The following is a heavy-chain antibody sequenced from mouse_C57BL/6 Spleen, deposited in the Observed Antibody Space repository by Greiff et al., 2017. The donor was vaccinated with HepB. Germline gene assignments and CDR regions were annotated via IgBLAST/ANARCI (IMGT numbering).Heavy chain of an antibody. V-gene: IGHV10-1*01. J-gene: IGHJ4*01. CDR2: IRSKSNNYAT. D-gene: IGHD2-4*01. Sequence: EVKLMESGGGLVQPKGSLKLSCAASGFSFNTYAMNWVRQAPGKGLEWVARIRSKSNNYATYYADSVKDRFTISRDDSESMLYLQMNNLKTEDTAMYYCVRRGYYDYDDYYAMDYWGQGTSVTVSS. CDR3: VRRGYYDYDDYYAMDY. CDR1: GFSFNTYA.